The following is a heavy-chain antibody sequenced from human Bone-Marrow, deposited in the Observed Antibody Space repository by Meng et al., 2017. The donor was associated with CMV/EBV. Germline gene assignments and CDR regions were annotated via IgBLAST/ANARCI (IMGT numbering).Heavy chain of an antibody. V-gene: IGHV3-23*03. Sequence: GESLKISCAASGFTFSNYAMSWVRQAPGKGLEWVSVIYSGGSSAYYADSVKGRFTISRDNSKNTLYLQMDSLRAEDTAVYYCAKDGPAQLPQFNYYGVDVWGERTTVTVSS. J-gene: IGHJ6*04. CDR1: GFTFSNYA. CDR3: AKDGPAQLPQFNYYGVDV. CDR2: IYSGGSSA. D-gene: IGHD2-2*01.